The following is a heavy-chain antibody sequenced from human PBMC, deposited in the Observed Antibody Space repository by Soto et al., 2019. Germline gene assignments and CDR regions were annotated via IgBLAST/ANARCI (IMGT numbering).Heavy chain of an antibody. Sequence: GGSLRLSCAASGFTFSSYGMHWVRQAPGKGLEWVANINQDGSESYYVDSVKGRFTISRDNAKNSLYLQMTSLRAEDTAVYYCARPARECSSPGCANWGQGTLVTVSS. J-gene: IGHJ4*02. V-gene: IGHV3-7*01. CDR1: GFTFSSYG. CDR2: INQDGSES. D-gene: IGHD2-2*01. CDR3: ARPARECSSPGCAN.